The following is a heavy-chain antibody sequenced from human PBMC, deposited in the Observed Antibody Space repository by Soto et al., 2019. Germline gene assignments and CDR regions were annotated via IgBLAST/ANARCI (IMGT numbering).Heavy chain of an antibody. J-gene: IGHJ6*02. CDR1: GFTFSSYD. CDR2: ISSNSYTI. CDR3: AGESVVVASKGYDGMDV. D-gene: IGHD2-15*01. Sequence: EVQLVESGGGLVQPGGSLRLSCAASGFTFSSYDMNWVRQAPGKGLEWVSYISSNSYTIYYADSVKGRFTIARDNAKNTLYLQMNRRRDEDTDVYYCAGESVVVASKGYDGMDVWGQGTTVTVSS. V-gene: IGHV3-48*02.